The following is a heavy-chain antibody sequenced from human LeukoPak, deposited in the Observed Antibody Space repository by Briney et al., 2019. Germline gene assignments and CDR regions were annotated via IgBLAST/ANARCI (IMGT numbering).Heavy chain of an antibody. CDR3: AKSLRNYVY. D-gene: IGHD1-7*01. J-gene: IGHJ4*02. CDR1: GFTFSSYA. CDR2: ITGGGLHT. Sequence: PGGSLRLSCAAPGFTFSSYAMTWVRQAPGKGLEWVSAITGGGLHTYYADSVKGRFTVSRDNSKNTLYLQMNSLRAEDTAVYYCAKSLRNYVYWGQGTLVTVSS. V-gene: IGHV3-23*01.